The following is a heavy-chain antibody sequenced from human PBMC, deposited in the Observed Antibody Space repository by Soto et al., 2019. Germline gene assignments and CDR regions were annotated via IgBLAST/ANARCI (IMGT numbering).Heavy chain of an antibody. Sequence: SETLSLTCIVSGGSITRRSSYWAWIRQPPGKGLEWVGTFYDGNTYHNPSLRSRITIAVDTSKNQFSLKLNSAVAADTAFYYCATTRGLAVGGSFDYWGQGMLVTVSS. CDR2: FYDGNT. CDR3: ATTRGLAVGGSFDY. CDR1: GGSITRRSSY. V-gene: IGHV4-39*01. J-gene: IGHJ4*02. D-gene: IGHD3-10*01.